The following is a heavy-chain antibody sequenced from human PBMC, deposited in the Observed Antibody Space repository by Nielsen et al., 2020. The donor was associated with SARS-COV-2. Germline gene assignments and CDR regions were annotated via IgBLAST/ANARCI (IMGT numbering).Heavy chain of an antibody. J-gene: IGHJ6*02. CDR3: GRSNGHKAAMDV. CDR1: GFTISSSF. Sequence: GESLKISCGASGFTISSSFMSWVRQAAGKGLDWVSVIYTDGSTSHADSVKGRFTISRDNSKNTLYLQMNSLRAEDTAVYYCGRSNGHKAAMDVWGQGTSVTVSS. D-gene: IGHD2-8*01. V-gene: IGHV3-66*01. CDR2: IYTDGST.